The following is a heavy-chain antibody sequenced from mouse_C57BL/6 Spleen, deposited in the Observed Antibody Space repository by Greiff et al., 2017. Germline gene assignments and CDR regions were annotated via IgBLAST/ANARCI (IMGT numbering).Heavy chain of an antibody. CDR2: INPSSGYT. CDR3: EREIYDWYYTYLDD. Sequence: QVRLQQSGAELARPGASVKMSCKASGYTFTSYPMHWVKQRPGQGLEWIGYINPSSGYTKYNQKFKDKATLTVDKSSSTAYMQLSSLTSADSAVYYCEREIYDWYYTYLDDWGQGTTLTVSS. V-gene: IGHV1-4*01. J-gene: IGHJ2*01. D-gene: IGHD2-3*01. CDR1: GYTFTSYP.